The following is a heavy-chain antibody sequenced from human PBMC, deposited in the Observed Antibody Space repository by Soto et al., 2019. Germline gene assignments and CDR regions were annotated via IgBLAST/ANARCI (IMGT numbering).Heavy chain of an antibody. CDR1: GGSFSGYY. CDR3: ARISGKVRYYDFWSGSRYFDY. Sequence: SETLSLTCAVYGGSFSGYYWSWIRQPPGKGLEWIGEINHSGSTNYNPSLKSRVTISVDTSKNQFSLKLSSVTAADTAVYYCARISGKVRYYDFWSGSRYFDYWGQGTLVTVSS. V-gene: IGHV4-34*01. CDR2: INHSGST. D-gene: IGHD3-3*01. J-gene: IGHJ4*02.